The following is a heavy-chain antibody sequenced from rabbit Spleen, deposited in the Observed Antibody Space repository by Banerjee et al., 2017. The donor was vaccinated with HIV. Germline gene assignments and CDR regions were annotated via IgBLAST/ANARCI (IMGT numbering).Heavy chain of an antibody. Sequence: QLKETGGGLVQPGGSLTLSCKTSGFDFSRYSMSWVRQAPGKGLEWIGAIYTGRGGTDYANWVNGRFTISSDNAQYTVDLQMNSLTAADTATYFCARWDSYDDYGDSYYFNLWGQGTLVTGS. CDR1: GFDFSRYS. J-gene: IGHJ4*01. CDR3: ARWDSYDDYGDSYYFNL. D-gene: IGHD2-1*01. V-gene: IGHV1S7*01. CDR2: IYTGRGGT.